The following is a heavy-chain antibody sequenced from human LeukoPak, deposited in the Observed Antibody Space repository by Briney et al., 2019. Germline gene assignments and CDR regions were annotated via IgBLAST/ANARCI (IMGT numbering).Heavy chain of an antibody. Sequence: GGSLRLSCAASGFTFSSYGMHWVRQAPGKGLEWVAFIRYDGSNKYYADSVKGRFTISRDNSKNTLYLQMNSLRAEDTAVYYCAKGIDIVVVPAASAWGQGTLVTVSS. J-gene: IGHJ5*02. CDR2: IRYDGSNK. D-gene: IGHD2-2*01. V-gene: IGHV3-30*02. CDR1: GFTFSSYG. CDR3: AKGIDIVVVPAASA.